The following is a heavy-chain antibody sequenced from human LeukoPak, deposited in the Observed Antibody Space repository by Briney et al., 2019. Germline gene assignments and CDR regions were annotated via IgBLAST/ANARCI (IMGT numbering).Heavy chain of an antibody. CDR2: ISGRGDNT. V-gene: IGHV3-23*01. J-gene: IGHJ4*02. D-gene: IGHD6-19*01. CDR1: GFTFSTYS. Sequence: PGGSLRLSCAASGFTFSTYSMNWVRQAPGEGLEWVSVISGRGDNTYYADSVKGRFTISRDNSKNTLYLQMNSLRAEDTAVYYCAEDTQWLIRALYYFDYWGQGTLVTVSS. CDR3: AEDTQWLIRALYYFDY.